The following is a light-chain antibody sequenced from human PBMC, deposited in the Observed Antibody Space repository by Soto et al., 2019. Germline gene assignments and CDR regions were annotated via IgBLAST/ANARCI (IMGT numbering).Light chain of an antibody. J-gene: IGKJ1*01. V-gene: IGKV3-20*01. CDR1: QSVSSNY. Sequence: EIVLTQSPGTLSLSPGERATLSCRASQSVSSNYLAWYQQKSGQAPRLLIYGASSRANGIPDRFSGSGSGTDFTLTISRLEPEDFAVYHCHQYGSSPRTFGQGTRWIS. CDR3: HQYGSSPRT. CDR2: GAS.